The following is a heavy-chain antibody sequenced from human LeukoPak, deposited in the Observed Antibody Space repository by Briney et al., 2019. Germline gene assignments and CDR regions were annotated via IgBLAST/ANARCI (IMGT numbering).Heavy chain of an antibody. Sequence: GGSLRLSCAASGFTFSDYYLSWIRQAPGKGLDWVSYISSSGSTIYYADSVKGRFTISRDNAKNSLYLQMNSLRAEDTAVYYCARRRWLQGAFDIWGQGTMVTVSS. D-gene: IGHD5-24*01. V-gene: IGHV3-11*01. CDR3: ARRRWLQGAFDI. CDR2: ISSSGSTI. J-gene: IGHJ3*02. CDR1: GFTFSDYY.